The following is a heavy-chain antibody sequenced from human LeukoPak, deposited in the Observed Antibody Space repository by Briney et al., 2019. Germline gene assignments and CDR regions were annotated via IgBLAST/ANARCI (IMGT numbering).Heavy chain of an antibody. V-gene: IGHV4-39*01. Sequence: PSETLSLTCTVSGGSISSSSYYWGWIRQPPGKGLEWIGSIYYSGSTYYNPSLKSRATISVDTSKNQFSLKLSSVTAADTAVYYCARHGGDILTGSYDYWGQGTLVTVSS. J-gene: IGHJ4*02. CDR3: ARHGGDILTGSYDY. CDR1: GGSISSSSYY. D-gene: IGHD3-9*01. CDR2: IYYSGST.